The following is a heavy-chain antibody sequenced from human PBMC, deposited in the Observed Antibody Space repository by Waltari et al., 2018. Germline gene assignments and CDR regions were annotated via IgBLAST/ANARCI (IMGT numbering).Heavy chain of an antibody. CDR2: INPKSGDT. CDR3: ARSGGGTTSFGVAE. Sequence: QVQLVQSGAEVKKSGASVKVSCKASGYTFTDFLLHWVRQAPGQGLEWMGRINPKSGDTSYAQRFQGRVTMTGDTSISTAYMEVTGLRSDDTAIYYCARSGGGTTSFGVAEWGQGSLVTVSS. CDR1: GYTFTDFL. D-gene: IGHD3-3*01. V-gene: IGHV1-2*06. J-gene: IGHJ4*02.